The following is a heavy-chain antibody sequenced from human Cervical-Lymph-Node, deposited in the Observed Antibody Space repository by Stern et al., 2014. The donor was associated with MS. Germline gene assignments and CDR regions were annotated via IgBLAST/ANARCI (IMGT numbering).Heavy chain of an antibody. V-gene: IGHV2-70*01. D-gene: IGHD1-26*01. CDR3: ARSPLLKGDIHGFDY. CDR2: IQWDDDK. J-gene: IGHJ4*02. CDR1: GFSLNTSGMC. Sequence: QVPLRESGPELVKPTQTLKLTCTFSGFSLNTSGMCVSWIRQPPGHALEWLALIQWDDDKYYSTSLKTRLAISKDTSKNQVVLTMTNMDPVDTATYYCARSPLLKGDIHGFDYWGQGTLVTVSS.